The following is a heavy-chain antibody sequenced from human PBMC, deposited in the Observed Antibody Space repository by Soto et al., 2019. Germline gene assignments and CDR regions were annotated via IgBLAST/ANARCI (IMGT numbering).Heavy chain of an antibody. J-gene: IGHJ6*02. CDR1: GGSISSYY. CDR3: ARDQSGSYRRDYYYYGMDV. Sequence: SATLSLTCTVSGGSISSYYWSWIRQPPGKGLEWIGYIYYSGSTNYNPSLKSRVTISVDTSKNQFSLKLSSVTAADTAVYYCARDQSGSYRRDYYYYGMDVWGQGTTVTVSS. D-gene: IGHD1-26*01. CDR2: IYYSGST. V-gene: IGHV4-59*01.